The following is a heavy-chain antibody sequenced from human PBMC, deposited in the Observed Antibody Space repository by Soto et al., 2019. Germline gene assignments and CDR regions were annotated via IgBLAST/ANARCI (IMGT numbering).Heavy chain of an antibody. CDR2: IYPGDSDT. Sequence: PWESLKISCKSSGYNLYSYWIGWVRQMPGKGLEWMGIIYPGDSDTRYSPSFQGHVTISADKSLSTAYLQWSSVKASDTAIYYCTRVLYASAWYGIDYWGQGTVVTVSS. CDR1: GYNLYSYW. V-gene: IGHV5-51*01. J-gene: IGHJ4*02. D-gene: IGHD6-19*01. CDR3: TRVLYASAWYGIDY.